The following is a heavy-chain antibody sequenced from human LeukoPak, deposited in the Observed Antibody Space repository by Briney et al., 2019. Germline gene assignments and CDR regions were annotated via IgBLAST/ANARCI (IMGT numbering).Heavy chain of an antibody. CDR3: AKCFCGYSYGPSDY. CDR2: ISGSGGST. CDR1: GFTFSSYA. Sequence: PGGSLRLSCAASGFTFSSYAMSWVRQAPGKGLEWVSAISGSGGSTYYADSVKGRFTISRDNSKNTLYLQMNSLRAEDTAVYYCAKCFCGYSYGPSDYWGQGTLVTVSS. D-gene: IGHD5-18*01. V-gene: IGHV3-23*01. J-gene: IGHJ4*02.